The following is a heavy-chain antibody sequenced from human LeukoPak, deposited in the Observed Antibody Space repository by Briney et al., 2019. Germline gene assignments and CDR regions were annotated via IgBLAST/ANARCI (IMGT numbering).Heavy chain of an antibody. CDR1: GFTFSSYW. D-gene: IGHD5-18*01. V-gene: IGHV3-7*01. J-gene: IGHJ4*02. CDR3: ARGLSGVTGYTYGRGIDY. Sequence: GGSLRLSCAASGFTFSSYWMSWVRQAPGKGLEWVANIQQDGGEKYYVDSVKGRFTISRDNAKTSLYLQMNSLRAEDTAVYYCARGLSGVTGYTYGRGIDYWGQGTLVTVSS. CDR2: IQQDGGEK.